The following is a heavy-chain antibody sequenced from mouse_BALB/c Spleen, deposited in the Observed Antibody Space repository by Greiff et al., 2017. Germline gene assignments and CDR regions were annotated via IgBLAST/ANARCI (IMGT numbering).Heavy chain of an antibody. J-gene: IGHJ4*01. Sequence: QVQLQQSGPGLVAPSQSLSITCTVSGFSLTSYDISWIRQPPGKGLEWLGVIWTGGGTNYNSAFMSRLSISKDNSKSQVFLKMNSLQTDDTAIYYCVRDRDYGYRNEYYYAMDYWGQGTSVTVSS. V-gene: IGHV2-9-2*01. CDR2: IWTGGGT. CDR3: VRDRDYGYRNEYYYAMDY. CDR1: GFSLTSYD. D-gene: IGHD1-2*01.